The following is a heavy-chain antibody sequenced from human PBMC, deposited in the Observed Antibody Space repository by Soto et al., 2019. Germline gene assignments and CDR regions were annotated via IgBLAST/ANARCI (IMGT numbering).Heavy chain of an antibody. CDR3: ADLNTYYYGSGNNY. CDR1: GFSLSTSGVG. J-gene: IGHJ4*02. V-gene: IGHV2-5*02. Sequence: QITLKESGPTLVKPTQTLTLTCTFSGFSLSTSGVGVGWIRQPPGKALEWLALIYWDDDKRYSPSLKSRLTIAKDTSKNQKVLTMTNMEPVDTATYYWADLNTYYYGSGNNYWGQGTLVTVSS. CDR2: IYWDDDK. D-gene: IGHD3-10*01.